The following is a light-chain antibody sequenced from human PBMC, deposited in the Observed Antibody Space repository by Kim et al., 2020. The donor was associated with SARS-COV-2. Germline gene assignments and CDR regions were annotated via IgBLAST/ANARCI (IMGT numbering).Light chain of an antibody. J-gene: IGLJ3*02. CDR3: QSYDNSLSGSV. CDR2: GTI. CDR1: TSKFAADYY. Sequence: QRVAISCTGSTSKFAADYYRNWYQQRPGTAPKPLIYGTINRPSGVPDRFSGSKSGTSASLAITGLRSEDEADYYCQSYDNSLSGSVFGGGTQLTVL. V-gene: IGLV1-40*01.